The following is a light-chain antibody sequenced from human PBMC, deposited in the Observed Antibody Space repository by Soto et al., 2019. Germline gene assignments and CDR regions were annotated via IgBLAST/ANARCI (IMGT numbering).Light chain of an antibody. CDR2: GAS. CDR1: QSVSSSF. Sequence: EIVLTQSPGTLSLSPGGRATLSCRASQSVSSSFLAWYQQRPDQAPRLLISGASSRATGIPDRFSGSGSGTDFTLTITRLEPEDFAVYYCHQYGTSPWTFGQGTQVEIK. V-gene: IGKV3-20*01. CDR3: HQYGTSPWT. J-gene: IGKJ1*01.